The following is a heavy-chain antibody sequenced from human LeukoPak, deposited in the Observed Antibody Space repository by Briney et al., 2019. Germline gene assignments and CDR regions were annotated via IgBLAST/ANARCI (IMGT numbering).Heavy chain of an antibody. J-gene: IGHJ4*02. Sequence: ASVKVSFKASGYTFTSFDINWVRQATGQGLECMGWMDPNSGNTGYAQKFQGRITMTRNTSINTAYMELSSLRSEDTAVYYCAREFRVVAPTQGDDYWGQGTLVTVSS. V-gene: IGHV1-8*01. CDR3: AREFRVVAPTQGDDY. D-gene: IGHD2-21*01. CDR1: GYTFTSFD. CDR2: MDPNSGNT.